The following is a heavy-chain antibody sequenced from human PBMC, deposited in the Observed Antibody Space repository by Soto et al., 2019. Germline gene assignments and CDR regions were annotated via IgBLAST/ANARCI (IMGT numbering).Heavy chain of an antibody. Sequence: PSENLSLTCDVSTVSITRSYWWTWGRQPPRKVLEWLGKISHSGTVNYNATLRSRVTISVEKPKKQLSLKLMSVTAAETAVYYCARDYDVFDYWGPGSLVTVSS. CDR3: ARDYDVFDY. CDR2: ISHSGTV. CDR1: TVSITRSYW. V-gene: IGHV4-4*02. D-gene: IGHD3-16*01. J-gene: IGHJ4*02.